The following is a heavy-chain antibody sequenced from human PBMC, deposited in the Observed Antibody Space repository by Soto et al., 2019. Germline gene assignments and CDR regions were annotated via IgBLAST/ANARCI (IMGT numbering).Heavy chain of an antibody. CDR2: MNPNSGNT. CDR1: GYTFTSYD. Sequence: QVQLVQSGAEVKKPGASVKVSCKASGYTFTSYDINWVRQATGQGLEWMVWMNPNSGNTGYAQKFQGRVTMTRNTSISTAYMELSSLSSDDTAVYYCARELYSTVRFDPWGQGTLVTVSS. J-gene: IGHJ5*02. D-gene: IGHD6-13*01. V-gene: IGHV1-8*01. CDR3: ARELYSTVRFDP.